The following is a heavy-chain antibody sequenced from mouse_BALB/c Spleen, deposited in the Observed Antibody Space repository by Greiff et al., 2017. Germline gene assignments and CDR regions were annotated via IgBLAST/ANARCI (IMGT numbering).Heavy chain of an antibody. V-gene: IGHV5-12-1*01. Sequence: DVKLVESGGGLVKPGGSLKLSCAASGFAFSSYDMSWVRQTPEKRLEWVAYISSGGGSTYYPDTVKGRFTISRDNAKNTLYLQMSSLKSEDTAMYYCARHDYGNPFAYWGQGTLVTVSA. CDR1: GFAFSSYD. CDR3: ARHDYGNPFAY. J-gene: IGHJ3*01. D-gene: IGHD2-1*01. CDR2: ISSGGGST.